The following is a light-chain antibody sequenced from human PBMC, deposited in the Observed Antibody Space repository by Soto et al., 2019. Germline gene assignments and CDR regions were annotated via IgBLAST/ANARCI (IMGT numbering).Light chain of an antibody. CDR3: QVLDSSSDHVV. V-gene: IGLV3-21*04. CDR2: YDS. Sequence: SYELTQPPSVSVAPGKTARITCGGNNIGSKSVHWYQQKPGQAPVLVIYYDSDRPSGIPERFSGSNSGNTATLTISRVEAGDEPDYYCQVLDSSSDHVVFGGGTKLTVL. J-gene: IGLJ2*01. CDR1: NIGSKS.